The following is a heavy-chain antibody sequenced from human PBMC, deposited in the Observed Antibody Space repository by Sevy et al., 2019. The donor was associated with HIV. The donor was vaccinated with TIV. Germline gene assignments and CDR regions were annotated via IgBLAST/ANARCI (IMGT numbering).Heavy chain of an antibody. V-gene: IGHV3-7*03. CDR1: GFTFSSYW. CDR3: ARDTSGRYSYPNAFDI. D-gene: IGHD1-26*01. J-gene: IGHJ3*02. Sequence: GGSLRLSCAASGFTFSSYWMTWVRQAPGKGLEWVANIMQDGSEKYYVDSVKGRFTISRDNAKNSLFLQMNSLRAEDTAVYYCARDTSGRYSYPNAFDIWGQGTMVTVSS. CDR2: IMQDGSEK.